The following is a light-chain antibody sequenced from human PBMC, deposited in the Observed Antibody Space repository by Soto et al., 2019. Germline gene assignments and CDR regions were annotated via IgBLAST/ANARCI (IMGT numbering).Light chain of an antibody. CDR3: QQYGSSPPDT. V-gene: IGKV3-20*01. CDR1: QSVSSN. Sequence: EIVMTQSPATLSVSPGERATLSCRASQSVSSNLAWYQQTPGQAPRLLIYGASTRATGIPDRFSGSGSGTDFTLTINRMEPEDFAVYYCQQYGSSPPDTFGQGTRLEIK. CDR2: GAS. J-gene: IGKJ5*01.